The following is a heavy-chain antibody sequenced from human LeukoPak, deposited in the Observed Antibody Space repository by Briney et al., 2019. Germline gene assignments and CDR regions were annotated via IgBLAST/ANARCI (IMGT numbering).Heavy chain of an antibody. Sequence: PGGSLRLSCAASGFTFSSYSMNWVRQAPGKGLEWVSSISSSSSYIYYADSVKGRFTISRDNAKNSLYLQMNSLRAEDTAVYYCAREAVTIFGVVIITDAFDIWGQGTMVTVSS. J-gene: IGHJ3*02. D-gene: IGHD3-3*01. V-gene: IGHV3-21*01. CDR1: GFTFSSYS. CDR3: AREAVTIFGVVIITDAFDI. CDR2: ISSSSSYI.